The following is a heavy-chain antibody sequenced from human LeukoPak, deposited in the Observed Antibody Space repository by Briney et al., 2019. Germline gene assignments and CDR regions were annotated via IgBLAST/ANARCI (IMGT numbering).Heavy chain of an antibody. Sequence: GGSLRLSCAASGFTFSSYAMSWVRQSPGKGLEWVSAISGGGGSTYYANYADSVKGRFTISRDNSKSTLYLQMKSLRAEDTAVYYCAKCYDILTGYFDYWGQGTLVTVSS. D-gene: IGHD3-9*01. CDR1: GFTFSSYA. CDR2: ISGGGGST. CDR3: AKCYDILTGYFDY. V-gene: IGHV3-23*01. J-gene: IGHJ4*02.